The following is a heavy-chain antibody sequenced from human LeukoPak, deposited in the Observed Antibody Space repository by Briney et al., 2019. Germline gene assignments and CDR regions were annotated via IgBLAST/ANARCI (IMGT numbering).Heavy chain of an antibody. Sequence: ASVKVSCTVFGHTLTEISMHTVRQATGKGLEWVGRFEPEDGETFYTQKFQGRVTMTGDTSTDTAYIELSTLRSEDTAVYYCATDKHYYVDSGLYYWGQGTLVTVSS. CDR1: GHTLTEIS. D-gene: IGHD3-10*02. J-gene: IGHJ4*02. V-gene: IGHV1-24*01. CDR2: FEPEDGET. CDR3: ATDKHYYVDSGLYY.